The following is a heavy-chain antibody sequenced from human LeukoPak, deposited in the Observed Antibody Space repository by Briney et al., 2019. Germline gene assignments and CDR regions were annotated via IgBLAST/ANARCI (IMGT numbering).Heavy chain of an antibody. Sequence: GGFLRLSCAASGFTFSSYGMHWVLQAPGKGLEWVAFIRYDGSNKYYADSVKGRFTISRDNSKNTLYLQMNSLRAEDTAVYYCAHVHDYRNYVDYWGQGTLVTVSS. V-gene: IGHV3-30*02. D-gene: IGHD4-11*01. J-gene: IGHJ4*02. CDR3: AHVHDYRNYVDY. CDR2: IRYDGSNK. CDR1: GFTFSSYG.